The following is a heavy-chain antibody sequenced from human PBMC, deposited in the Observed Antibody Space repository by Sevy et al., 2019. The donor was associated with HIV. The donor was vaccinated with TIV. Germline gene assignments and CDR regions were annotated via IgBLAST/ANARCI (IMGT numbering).Heavy chain of an antibody. D-gene: IGHD3-3*01. Sequence: GGSLRLSCSASGFMFSSYAMHWVRQAPGTGLEYLSAISSDGSDTYYPDSVRGRFIVSRDNSKNMVYLQMNSLRIEDTATYYCVNDHKGRIFGVISDLEYWGQGALVTVSS. V-gene: IGHV3-64D*06. J-gene: IGHJ4*02. CDR3: VNDHKGRIFGVISDLEY. CDR1: GFMFSSYA. CDR2: ISSDGSDT.